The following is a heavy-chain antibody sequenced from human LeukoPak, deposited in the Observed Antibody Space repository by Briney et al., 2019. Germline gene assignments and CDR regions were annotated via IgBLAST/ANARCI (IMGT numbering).Heavy chain of an antibody. CDR2: IYHSGST. J-gene: IGHJ4*02. Sequence: SETLSLTCTVSGYSISSGYYWGWIRQPPGKGLEWIGSIYHSGSTYYNPSLKSRVTISVDTSKNQFSLKLSSVTAADTAVYYCATTHHYGSGSFSWGQGTLVTVSS. V-gene: IGHV4-38-2*02. CDR1: GYSISSGYY. CDR3: ATTHHYGSGSFS. D-gene: IGHD3-10*01.